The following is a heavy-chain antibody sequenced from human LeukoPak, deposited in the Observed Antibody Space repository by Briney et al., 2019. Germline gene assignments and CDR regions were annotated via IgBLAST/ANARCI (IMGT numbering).Heavy chain of an antibody. V-gene: IGHV3-30*19. CDR1: GFTLSDYG. CDR2: ISYDGSNK. J-gene: IGHJ4*02. D-gene: IGHD6-19*01. CDR3: ARDRKGGSGWTLFDY. Sequence: TGGSLRLSCAASGFTLSDYGMHWVRQAPGKGLEWVAVISYDGSNKHYADSVKGRFTISRDNSKNTLYLQMNSLRGEDTAVYYCARDRKGGSGWTLFDYWGQGTLVTVSS.